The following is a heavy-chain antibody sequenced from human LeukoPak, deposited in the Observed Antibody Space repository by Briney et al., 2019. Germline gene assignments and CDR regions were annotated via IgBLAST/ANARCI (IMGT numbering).Heavy chain of an antibody. CDR3: AKVDSSGYYSKNFHY. D-gene: IGHD3-22*01. Sequence: PGGFLRLSCAAPGFTFSSYAMSWVRQASGKGLEWVSGISGSDGTTYYADSVKGRFTISRDNSRNTLYLQMNSLRAEDTAVYYCAKVDSSGYYSKNFHYWGQGSLVTVSS. J-gene: IGHJ4*02. CDR1: GFTFSSYA. CDR2: ISGSDGTT. V-gene: IGHV3-23*01.